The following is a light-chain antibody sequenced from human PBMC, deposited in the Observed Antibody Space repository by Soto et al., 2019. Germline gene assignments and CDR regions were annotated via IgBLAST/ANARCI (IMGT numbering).Light chain of an antibody. Sequence: EIVMTQSPATLSVSPGERATLSCRASQSVSSNLAWYQQIPRQAPMLLIYGATTRATGVPARFSGSGSGTEFTLTISSMQSEDFAVYYWQQYVNWPPKYTFGQGTKLEIK. CDR3: QQYVNWPPKYT. J-gene: IGKJ2*01. V-gene: IGKV3-15*01. CDR2: GAT. CDR1: QSVSSN.